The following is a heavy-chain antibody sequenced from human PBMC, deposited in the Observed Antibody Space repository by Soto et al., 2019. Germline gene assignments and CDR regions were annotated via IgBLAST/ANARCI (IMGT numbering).Heavy chain of an antibody. CDR1: GGTFSSYA. CDR2: IIPIFGTA. V-gene: IGHV1-69*01. CDR3: ARARGVTAIPGRSGFDY. D-gene: IGHD2-21*02. J-gene: IGHJ4*02. Sequence: QVQLVQSGAEVKKPGSSVKVSCKASGGTFSSYAISWVRQAPGQGLDWMGGIIPIFGTANYAQKFQGRVTITADESTSTAYMELSSLRSEDTAVYYCARARGVTAIPGRSGFDYWGQGTLVTVSS.